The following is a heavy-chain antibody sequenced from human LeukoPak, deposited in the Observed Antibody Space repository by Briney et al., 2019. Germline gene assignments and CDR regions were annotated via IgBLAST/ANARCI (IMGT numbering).Heavy chain of an antibody. J-gene: IGHJ6*03. Sequence: SVKVSCKASGGTFSSHAISWVRQAPGQGLEWMGRIIPIFGTANYAQKFQGRVTITTDESTSTAYMELSSLRSEDTAVYYCARSPYCSSTSCLHHHYYYYMDVWGKGTTVTASS. CDR2: IIPIFGTA. V-gene: IGHV1-69*05. CDR3: ARSPYCSSTSCLHHHYYYYMDV. D-gene: IGHD2-2*01. CDR1: GGTFSSHA.